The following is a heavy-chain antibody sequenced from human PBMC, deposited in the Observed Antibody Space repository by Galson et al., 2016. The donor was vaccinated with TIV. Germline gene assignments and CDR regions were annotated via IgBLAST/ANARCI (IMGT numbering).Heavy chain of an antibody. D-gene: IGHD4-17*01. CDR2: ISGSSRDK. Sequence: SLRLSCAASGFNFSTYTMNWVRQAPGKGLEWVASISGSSRDKFNADSVRGRFTISRDNAKNSLYLQMNSLRAEDTAVYFCARERGTDYGDYLGIYYFYGMDVRGLGTTVTVSS. CDR1: GFNFSTYT. V-gene: IGHV3-21*01. J-gene: IGHJ6*02. CDR3: ARERGTDYGDYLGIYYFYGMDV.